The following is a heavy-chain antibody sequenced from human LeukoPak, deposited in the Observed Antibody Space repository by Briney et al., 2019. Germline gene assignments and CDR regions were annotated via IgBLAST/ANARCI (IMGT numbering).Heavy chain of an antibody. J-gene: IGHJ3*02. V-gene: IGHV4-59*01. CDR1: GGSISSYY. CDR2: MYYSGSS. CDR3: ARDEWELPDAFDI. Sequence: SETLSLTCTVSGGSISSYYWSWIRQPPGKGLEWVGYMYYSGSSNYNPSLKRRGSITVDTSKNKFSLTLSSVTAADTAVYYCARDEWELPDAFDIWGQGTMVTVSS. D-gene: IGHD1-26*01.